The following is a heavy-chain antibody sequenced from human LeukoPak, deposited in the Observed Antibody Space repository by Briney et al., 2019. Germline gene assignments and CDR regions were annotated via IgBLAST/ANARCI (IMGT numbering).Heavy chain of an antibody. J-gene: IGHJ6*03. V-gene: IGHV3-73*01. CDR2: IRSKGNSYAT. D-gene: IGHD3-3*01. CDR1: GFSFSASA. Sequence: GGSLRLSCAASGFSFSASAMHWVRQASGKGLEWVGRIRSKGNSYATEYGASVKGRFTISRDDSKNTAYLQMNSLKTEDTAVYYCAKGGAYDAEGDYYYYYYMDVWGKGTTVTVSS. CDR3: AKGGAYDAEGDYYYYYYMDV.